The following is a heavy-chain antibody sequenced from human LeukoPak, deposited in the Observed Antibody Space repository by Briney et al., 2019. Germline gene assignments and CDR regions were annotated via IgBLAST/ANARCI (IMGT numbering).Heavy chain of an antibody. CDR1: GFTFSSYS. D-gene: IGHD3-22*01. V-gene: IGHV3-21*01. CDR2: ISSSSYI. J-gene: IGHJ4*02. CDR3: ARGKRSSGYYVYDY. Sequence: PGGSLRLSCAASGFTFSSYSMNWVRQAPGKGLEWVSSISSSSYIYYANSVKGRFTISRDNAKNSLYLQMNSLRAEDTAVYYCARGKRSSGYYVYDYWGQGTLVTASS.